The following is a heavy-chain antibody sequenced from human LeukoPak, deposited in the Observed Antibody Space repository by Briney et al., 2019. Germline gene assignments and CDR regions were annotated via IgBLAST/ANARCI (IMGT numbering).Heavy chain of an antibody. CDR2: MNPDSGDT. CDR3: ARGAAVGQPRDY. J-gene: IGHJ4*01. V-gene: IGHV1-2*06. CDR1: GYTFTGYY. Sequence: ASVKVSCKASGYTFTGYYTHWVRQAPGQGLEWMGRMNPDSGDTNYAQKFTGGVAMTRDTSISTAYMELSSLRSDDTAGYYCARGAAVGQPRDYWGQEPWSPSPQ. D-gene: IGHD6-13*01.